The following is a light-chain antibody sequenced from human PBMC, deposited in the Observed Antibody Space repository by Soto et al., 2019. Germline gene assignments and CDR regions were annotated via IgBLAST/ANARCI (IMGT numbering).Light chain of an antibody. J-gene: IGKJ4*01. V-gene: IGKV3-20*01. CDR2: GAS. CDR1: QNVNNR. Sequence: ILLTQSPGSLSVFPGERASLSCRASQNVNNRLAWYQQKAGQAPRLLIYGASNRATGIPDRFSGSGSGTDFTLTISRLEPEDFAVYFCQQYGRSPIFGGGTKVDIK. CDR3: QQYGRSPI.